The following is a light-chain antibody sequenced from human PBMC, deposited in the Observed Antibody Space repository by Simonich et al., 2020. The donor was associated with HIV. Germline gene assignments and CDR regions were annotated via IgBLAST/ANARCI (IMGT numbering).Light chain of an antibody. CDR3: SSYTSISPWI. CDR2: EGS. CDR1: RSDVGSYNL. V-gene: IGLV2-14*02. Sequence: QSALTQPASVSGSPGQSITIPCTGTRSDVGSYNLVSWYQQHPGKAPKVMIYEGSERPEGVSNRFSGSKSDNTASLTISGLQAEDEADYYCSSYTSISPWIFGGGTKLTVL. J-gene: IGLJ2*01.